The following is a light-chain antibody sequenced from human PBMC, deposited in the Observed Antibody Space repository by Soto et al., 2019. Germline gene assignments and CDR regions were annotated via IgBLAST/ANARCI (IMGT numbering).Light chain of an antibody. J-gene: IGLJ1*01. Sequence: QSVLTQPPSASGTPGQRVTISCSGSNSNIGRNTVNWYQQLPGTAPKLLIYRNNQRPSGVPDRFSGSKSGTSASLAISGLQSDDESDDYCASWDDGLTGYVFGTGTKLTVL. CDR1: NSNIGRNT. CDR3: ASWDDGLTGYV. V-gene: IGLV1-44*01. CDR2: RNN.